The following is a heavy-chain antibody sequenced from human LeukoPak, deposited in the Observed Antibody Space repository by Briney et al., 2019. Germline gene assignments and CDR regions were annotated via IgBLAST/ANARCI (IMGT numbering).Heavy chain of an antibody. CDR2: ISSTSTYI. D-gene: IGHD4-17*01. V-gene: IGHV3-21*04. J-gene: IGHJ4*02. Sequence: GGSLRLSCAASGFTFSSYSMSWVRQAPGKGLERVSSISSTSTYIHYADSVKGRFTISRDNAKNSLYLQMNSLRAEDTAVYYCARVQFMVSVTTVPFDYWGRGTLVTVSS. CDR1: GFTFSSYS. CDR3: ARVQFMVSVTTVPFDY.